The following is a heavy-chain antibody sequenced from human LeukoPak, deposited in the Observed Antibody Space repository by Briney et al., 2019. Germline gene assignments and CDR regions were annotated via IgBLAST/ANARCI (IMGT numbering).Heavy chain of an antibody. V-gene: IGHV4-34*01. J-gene: IGHJ4*02. CDR2: INHSGST. CDR3: ARDLYGTFDY. CDR1: GGSFSGYY. Sequence: SETLSLTCAVYGGSFSGYYWSWIRQPPGKGLEWIGEINHSGSTNYNPSLKGRVTISVDTSKNQFSLKLSFVTAADTAVYYCARDLYGTFDYWGQGTLVTVSS. D-gene: IGHD3-10*01.